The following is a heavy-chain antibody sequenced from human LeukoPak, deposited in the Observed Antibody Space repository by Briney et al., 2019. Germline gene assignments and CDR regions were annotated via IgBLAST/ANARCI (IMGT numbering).Heavy chain of an antibody. CDR1: GFTFSSYE. CDR2: ISSSGSTI. J-gene: IGHJ4*02. Sequence: GGSLRLSCAASGFTFSSYEMNWVRQAPGKGLEWVSYISSSGSTIYYADSVKGRFTISRDNAKNSLYLQMNSLRAEDTAVDYCARGPSSFQGSDYCYWGKGTLVTVSS. D-gene: IGHD3-22*01. CDR3: ARGPSSFQGSDYCY. V-gene: IGHV3-48*03.